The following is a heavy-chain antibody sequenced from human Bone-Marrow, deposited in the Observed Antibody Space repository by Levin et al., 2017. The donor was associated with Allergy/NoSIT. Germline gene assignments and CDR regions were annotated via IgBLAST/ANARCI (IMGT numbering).Heavy chain of an antibody. Sequence: GGSLRLSCAASGFTFSQYYMSWVRQAPGKGLEWVANINHDGSEKYYVDSVKGRFTISRDNSRPSLFLHMDSLRAEDTAVYYCRTSSWVPAHFDFWGQGTLVTVSS. D-gene: IGHD6-13*01. CDR2: INHDGSEK. CDR1: GFTFSQYY. J-gene: IGHJ4*02. V-gene: IGHV3-7*01. CDR3: RTSSWVPAHFDF.